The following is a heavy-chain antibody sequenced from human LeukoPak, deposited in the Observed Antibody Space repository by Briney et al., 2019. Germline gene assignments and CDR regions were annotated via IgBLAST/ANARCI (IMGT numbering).Heavy chain of an antibody. D-gene: IGHD2-8*01. CDR3: ARVPLGYCTNGVCLYFDY. CDR2: INPSGGST. V-gene: IGHV1-46*01. CDR1: GYTFTSYY. J-gene: IGHJ4*02. Sequence: ASVKVSCKASGYTFTSYYMHWVRQAPGQGLEWMGIINPSGGSTSYAQKFQGRVTMTRDMSTSTVYMELSSLRSEDTAVYYCARVPLGYCTNGVCLYFDYWGQGTLVTVSS.